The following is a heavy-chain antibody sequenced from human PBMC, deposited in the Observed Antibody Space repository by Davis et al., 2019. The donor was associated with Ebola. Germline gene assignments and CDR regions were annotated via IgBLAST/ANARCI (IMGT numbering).Heavy chain of an antibody. D-gene: IGHD4-17*01. CDR1: GAPISSGDYY. V-gene: IGHV4-61*08. CDR2: IDHSGGT. J-gene: IGHJ6*02. Sequence: MPSETLSLTCTVSGAPISSGDYYWTWIRQPPGKGLEWIGEIDHSGGTKYSPSLKSRVTMSVDTSKNQFSLKLSSVTAADTAVYYCARGNYGDYIVLYYYNMDVWGQGTTVTVSS. CDR3: ARGNYGDYIVLYYYNMDV.